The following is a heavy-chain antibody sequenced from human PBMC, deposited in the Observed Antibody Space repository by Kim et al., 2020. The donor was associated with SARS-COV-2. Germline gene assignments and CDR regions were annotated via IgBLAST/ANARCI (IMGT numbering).Heavy chain of an antibody. CDR3: TRGLPYYDFWSGYSADY. D-gene: IGHD3-3*01. V-gene: IGHV3-49*02. Sequence: VKGRFTISRDDSKSIAYLQMNSLKTEDTAVYYCTRGLPYYDFWSGYSADYWGQGTLVTVSS. J-gene: IGHJ4*02.